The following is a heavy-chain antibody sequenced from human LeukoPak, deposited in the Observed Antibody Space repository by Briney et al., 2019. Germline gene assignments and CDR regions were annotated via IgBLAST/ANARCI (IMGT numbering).Heavy chain of an antibody. CDR3: ARESKTYDGSGYYHDS. Sequence: SETLSLTCTVSGGSINNYFWTWIRQPAGKGLEWIGRIYTSGSTDYNPSLKSRVTMSVDTSKNQFSLNLYSVTAADIAVYYCARESKTYDGSGYYHDSWGQGTLVTVSS. D-gene: IGHD3-22*01. J-gene: IGHJ4*02. CDR2: IYTSGST. V-gene: IGHV4-4*07. CDR1: GGSINNYF.